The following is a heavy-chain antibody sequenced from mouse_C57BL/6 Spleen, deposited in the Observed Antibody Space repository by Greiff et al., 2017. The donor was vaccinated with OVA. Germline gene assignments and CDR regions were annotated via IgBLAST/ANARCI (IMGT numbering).Heavy chain of an antibody. V-gene: IGHV1-80*01. J-gene: IGHJ3*01. CDR3: ARRGITTVVATPFAY. CDR1: GYAFSSYW. Sequence: VQLQQSGAELVKPGASVKISCKASGYAFSSYWMNWVKQRPGKGLEWIGQIYPGDGDTNYNGKFKGKATLTADKSSSTAYMQLSSLTSEDSAVYFCARRGITTVVATPFAYWGQGTLVTVSA. D-gene: IGHD1-1*01. CDR2: IYPGDGDT.